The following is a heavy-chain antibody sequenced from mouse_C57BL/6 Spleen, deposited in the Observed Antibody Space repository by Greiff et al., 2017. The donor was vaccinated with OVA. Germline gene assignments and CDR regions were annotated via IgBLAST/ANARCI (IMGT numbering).Heavy chain of an antibody. CDR1: GYSFTDYN. CDR3: ARSKVYGTLYYFDY. Sequence: VQLKESGPELVKPGASVKISCKASGYSFTDYNMNWVKQSNGKSLEWIGVINPNYGTTSYNQKFKGKATLTVDQSSSTAYMQLNSLTSEDSAVYYCARSKVYGTLYYFDYWGQGTTLTVSS. CDR2: INPNYGTT. J-gene: IGHJ2*01. D-gene: IGHD1-1*01. V-gene: IGHV1-39*01.